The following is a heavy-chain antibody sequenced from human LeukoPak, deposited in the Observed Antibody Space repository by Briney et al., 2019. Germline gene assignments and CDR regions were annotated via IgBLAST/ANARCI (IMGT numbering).Heavy chain of an antibody. V-gene: IGHV1-69*13. Sequence: SVKVSCKASGGTFSSYAISWVRQAPGQGLEWMGGIIPIFGTANYAQKFQGRVTITADELTSTAYMELSSLRSEDTAVYYCARDCSGGSCYCFWGQGTLVTVSS. CDR2: IIPIFGTA. CDR1: GGTFSSYA. J-gene: IGHJ4*02. D-gene: IGHD2-15*01. CDR3: ARDCSGGSCYCF.